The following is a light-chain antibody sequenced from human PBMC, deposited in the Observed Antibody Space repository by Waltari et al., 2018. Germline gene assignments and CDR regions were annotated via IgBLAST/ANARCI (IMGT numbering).Light chain of an antibody. V-gene: IGKV3-20*01. J-gene: IGKJ4*01. Sequence: ELVLTQSPGPLSLSPGERATLSCRASQTISGSWLTWYQQKPGQAPRPLIYGASSRATAIPDRFSGSGSGTDFTLTISRLEPEDFAVYYCQQYDGSSVTFGGGTKVEIK. CDR2: GAS. CDR3: QQYDGSSVT. CDR1: QTISGSW.